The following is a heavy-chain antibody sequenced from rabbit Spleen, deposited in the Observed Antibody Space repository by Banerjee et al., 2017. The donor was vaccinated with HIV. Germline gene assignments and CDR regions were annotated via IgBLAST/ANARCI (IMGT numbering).Heavy chain of an antibody. J-gene: IGHJ4*01. CDR2: IYTGSGRT. V-gene: IGHV1S45*01. CDR1: GIDFSTNA. D-gene: IGHD4-2*01. CDR3: GRYATYAGGGEAFNL. Sequence: QEQLVESGGGLVQPEGSLTLTCTASGIDFSTNAICWVRQAPGKGLEWIACIYTGSGRTYYASWAKGRFTISKTSSTTVTLQMTSLTVADTATYFCGRYATYAGGGEAFNLWGPGTLVTVS.